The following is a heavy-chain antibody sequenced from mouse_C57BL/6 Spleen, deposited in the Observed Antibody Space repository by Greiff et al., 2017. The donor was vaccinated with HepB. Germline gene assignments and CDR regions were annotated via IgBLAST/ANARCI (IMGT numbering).Heavy chain of an antibody. CDR2: ILPGSGST. Sequence: QVQLKQSGAELMKPGASVKLSCKATGYTFTGYWIEWVKQRPGHGLEWIGEILPGSGSTNYNVKFKGKATFTADTSSNTAYMQLSSLTTEDSAIYYCAREGDYDGFAYWGQGTLVTVSA. CDR3: AREGDYDGFAY. J-gene: IGHJ3*01. V-gene: IGHV1-9*01. CDR1: GYTFTGYW. D-gene: IGHD2-4*01.